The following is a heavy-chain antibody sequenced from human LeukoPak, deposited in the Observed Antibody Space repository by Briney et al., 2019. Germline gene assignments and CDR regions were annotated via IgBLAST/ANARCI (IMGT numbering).Heavy chain of an antibody. D-gene: IGHD5-18*01. J-gene: IGHJ3*02. CDR1: GFTFSSYG. CDR2: ISSSSSYI. Sequence: GGSLRLSCAASGFTFSSYGMNWVRQAPGKGLEWVSSISSSSSYIYYADSVKGRFTISRDNAKNSLYLQMNSLRAEDTAVYYCARVRGYSYGSAFDIWGQGTMVTVSS. V-gene: IGHV3-21*01. CDR3: ARVRGYSYGSAFDI.